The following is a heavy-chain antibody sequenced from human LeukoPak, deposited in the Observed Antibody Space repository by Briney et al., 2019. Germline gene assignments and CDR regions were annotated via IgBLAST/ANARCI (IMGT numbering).Heavy chain of an antibody. J-gene: IGHJ4*02. CDR3: AGSPNPYYFDF. V-gene: IGHV4-59*01. Sequence: SETLSLTCTVSGGSISSYYWSLIRQSPEKGLEWIGYTYYTGNTNYNPSLKSRVTILVDASKNQFSLNLSSVTAADTAVYYCAGSPNPYYFDFWGQGSLVTVSS. CDR1: GGSISSYY. CDR2: TYYTGNT. D-gene: IGHD6-19*01.